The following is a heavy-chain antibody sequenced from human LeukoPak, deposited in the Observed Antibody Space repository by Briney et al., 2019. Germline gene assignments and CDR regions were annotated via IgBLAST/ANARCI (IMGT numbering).Heavy chain of an antibody. D-gene: IGHD4-11*01. CDR1: GDSVSSNSAV. CDR3: AGTTDYSSFLAF. V-gene: IGHV6-1*01. CDR2: TYYRSKWHN. J-gene: IGHJ4*02. Sequence: RSQTLSLTCAISGDSVSSNSAVWNWIRQSPSRGLEWLGRTYYRSKWHNEYAESVKSRISISSDTSKNQFSLQLNSVTPEDTAEYYCAGTTDYSSFLAFWGQGTLVTVSS.